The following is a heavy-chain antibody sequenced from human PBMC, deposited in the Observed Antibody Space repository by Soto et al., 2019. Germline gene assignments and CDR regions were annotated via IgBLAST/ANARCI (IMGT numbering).Heavy chain of an antibody. Sequence: KPSETLSLTCTVSGGSITSYYWSWLRQPAGKGLEWIGRIWTSGNTIYNPSLRSRVAMSVDTSKKQFSLKLTSVTAADTAVYYCARGLSGVYSFDYWGQGALVTVSS. D-gene: IGHD3-10*01. CDR1: GGSITSYY. CDR3: ARGLSGVYSFDY. V-gene: IGHV4-4*07. J-gene: IGHJ4*02. CDR2: IWTSGNT.